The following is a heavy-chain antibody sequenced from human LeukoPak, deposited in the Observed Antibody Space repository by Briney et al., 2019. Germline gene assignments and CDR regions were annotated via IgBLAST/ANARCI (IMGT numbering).Heavy chain of an antibody. Sequence: GGSLRLSCAASGFTFSSYAMHWVRQAPGKGLEWVAVISYDGSNKYYADSVKGRFTISRDNSKNTLYLQMNSLRAEDTAVYYCARAPRVRGIVGVPAGRNYYGMDVWGQGTTVTVFS. CDR3: ARAPRVRGIVGVPAGRNYYGMDV. CDR2: ISYDGSNK. CDR1: GFTFSSYA. D-gene: IGHD2-2*01. J-gene: IGHJ6*02. V-gene: IGHV3-30-3*01.